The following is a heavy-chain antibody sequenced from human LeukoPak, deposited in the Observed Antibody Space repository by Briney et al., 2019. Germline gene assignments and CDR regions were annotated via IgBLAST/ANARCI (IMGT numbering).Heavy chain of an antibody. D-gene: IGHD2-15*01. CDR2: IYYSGST. J-gene: IGHJ4*02. Sequence: SETLSLTCTVSGGSISSSSYYWGWIRQPPGKGLEWIGSIYYSGSTYYNPSLKSRVTISVDTSKNQFSLKLSSVTAADTAVYYCARDVVAATRTIDYWGQGTLVTVSS. CDR1: GGSISSSSYY. V-gene: IGHV4-39*02. CDR3: ARDVVAATRTIDY.